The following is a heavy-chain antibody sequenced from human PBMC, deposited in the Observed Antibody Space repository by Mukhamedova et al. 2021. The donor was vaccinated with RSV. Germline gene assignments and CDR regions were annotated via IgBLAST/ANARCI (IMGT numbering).Heavy chain of an antibody. CDR2: AYGGTT. J-gene: IGHJ4*02. CDR3: TRDFSPWGFGEYQLDY. Sequence: AYGGTTEYAASVKGRFTISRDDSKSIAYLQMNSLKTEDTAVYYCTRDFSPWGFGEYQLDYWGQGTLVTVSS. D-gene: IGHD3-10*01. V-gene: IGHV3-49*02.